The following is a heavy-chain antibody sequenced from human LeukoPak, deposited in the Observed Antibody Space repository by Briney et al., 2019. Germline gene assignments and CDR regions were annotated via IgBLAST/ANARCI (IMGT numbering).Heavy chain of an antibody. CDR1: GFTFSSYD. V-gene: IGHV3-30-3*01. CDR2: ISYDGSNK. J-gene: IGHJ4*02. D-gene: IGHD5-12*01. Sequence: GGSLRLSCAASGFTFSSYDMHWVRQAPGKGLEWVALISYDGSNKYYADSVKGRFTISRDNSKNTLYLQMNSLRAEDTAVYYCASQYSGYIYGDYWGQGTLVTVSS. CDR3: ASQYSGYIYGDY.